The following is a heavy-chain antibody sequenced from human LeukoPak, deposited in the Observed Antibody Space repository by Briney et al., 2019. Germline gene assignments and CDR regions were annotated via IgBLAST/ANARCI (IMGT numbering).Heavy chain of an antibody. D-gene: IGHD4-17*01. V-gene: IGHV1-18*01. CDR1: GYTFTSYG. CDR3: AREIYGRFDY. J-gene: IGHJ4*02. CDR2: INPYNGNT. Sequence: GASVKVSCKASGYTFTSYGISWVRQAPGQGPEYMGWINPYNGNTNYALKVQGRVTMTTDTSTSTAYLELRSLGSDDTAIYYCAREIYGRFDYWGQGTLVTVSS.